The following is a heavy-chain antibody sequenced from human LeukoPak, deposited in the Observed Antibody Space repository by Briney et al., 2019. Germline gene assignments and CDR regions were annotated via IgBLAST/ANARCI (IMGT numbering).Heavy chain of an antibody. J-gene: IGHJ4*02. Sequence: GGSLRLSCATSGPTFRTTWMHWVRQAPGKGLMWVSRMNGEGTTIDYADSVKGRFTVSRDYAKNTLFLQMNNLRTEDTALYFCATARNFCFEYWGQGSLVIVSA. V-gene: IGHV3-74*01. D-gene: IGHD1-7*01. CDR1: GPTFRTTW. CDR3: ATARNFCFEY. CDR2: MNGEGTTI.